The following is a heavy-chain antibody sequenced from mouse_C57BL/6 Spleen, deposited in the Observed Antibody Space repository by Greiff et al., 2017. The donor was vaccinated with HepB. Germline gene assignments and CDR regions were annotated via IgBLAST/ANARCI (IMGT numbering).Heavy chain of an antibody. D-gene: IGHD2-4*01. Sequence: QVQLQQSGPELVKPGASVKISCKASGYAFSSSWMHWVKQRPGKGLEWIGRIYPGDGDTNYNGKFKGKATLTADKSSSTAYMKLSSLTSEDSAVYFCAREDYGGDYAMDYWGQGTSVTVSS. V-gene: IGHV1-82*01. CDR1: GYAFSSSW. J-gene: IGHJ4*01. CDR2: IYPGDGDT. CDR3: AREDYGGDYAMDY.